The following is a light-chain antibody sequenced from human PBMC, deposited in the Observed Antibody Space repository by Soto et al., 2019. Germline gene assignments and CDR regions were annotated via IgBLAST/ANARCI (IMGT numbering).Light chain of an antibody. J-gene: IGLJ3*02. Sequence: QSALTQPASVSGSPGQSITISCTGTSSDVGGYNSVSWYQQHPGKAPKLMIFEVSNRPSGVSNRFSGSKSGNTASLTISGLQADDEADYYCSSYTSSSTWVFGGGTKLTVL. CDR1: SSDVGGYNS. CDR2: EVS. V-gene: IGLV2-14*01. CDR3: SSYTSSSTWV.